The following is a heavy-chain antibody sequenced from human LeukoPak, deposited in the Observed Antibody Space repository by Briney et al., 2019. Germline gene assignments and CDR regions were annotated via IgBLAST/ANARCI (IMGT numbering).Heavy chain of an antibody. CDR2: IYYSGST. Sequence: SETLSLTCTVSGGSISSYYWSWIRQPPGKGLEWIGYIYYSGSTNYNPSLKSRVTISADTSKNQFSLNLSSVTAADTAVYYCARVRLVRGVKPYYFDYWGQGTLVTVSS. CDR1: GGSISSYY. D-gene: IGHD3-10*01. J-gene: IGHJ4*02. CDR3: ARVRLVRGVKPYYFDY. V-gene: IGHV4-59*01.